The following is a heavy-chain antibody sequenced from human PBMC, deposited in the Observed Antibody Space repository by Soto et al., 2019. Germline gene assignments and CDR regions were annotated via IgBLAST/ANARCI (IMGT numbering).Heavy chain of an antibody. CDR3: ARGLYYDNRQYYYYYGMDV. CDR2: IKQDGSEK. CDR1: GFTFSNYW. V-gene: IGHV3-7*04. D-gene: IGHD3-16*01. J-gene: IGHJ6*02. Sequence: GGSLRLSCAASGFTFSNYWMNWVRQAPGKGLEWVAKIKQDGSEKYYVDSVKGRFTISRDNAQNSLYLQMSSLRAEDTAVYYCARGLYYDNRQYYYYYGMDVWGQGTTVTVSS.